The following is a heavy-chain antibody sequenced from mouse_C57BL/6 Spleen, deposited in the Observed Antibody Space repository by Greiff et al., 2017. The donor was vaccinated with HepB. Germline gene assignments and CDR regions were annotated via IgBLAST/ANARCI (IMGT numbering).Heavy chain of an antibody. CDR1: GYAFSSSW. CDR2: IYPGDGDT. CDR3: ARVVLGLLRYYFDV. V-gene: IGHV1-82*01. J-gene: IGHJ1*03. D-gene: IGHD1-1*01. Sequence: VQLQQSGPELVKPGASVKISCKASGYAFSSSWMNWVKQRPGKGLEWIGRIYPGDGDTNYTGKFKGKATLTADKSSSTAYMQLSSLTSEDSAVYFGARVVLGLLRYYFDVWGTGTTVTVSS.